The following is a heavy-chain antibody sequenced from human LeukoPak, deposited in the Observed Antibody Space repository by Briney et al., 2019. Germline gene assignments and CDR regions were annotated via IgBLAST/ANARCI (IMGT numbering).Heavy chain of an antibody. Sequence: GGSLRLSCAASEFTFSSFYMNWIRQAPGKGLEWVATIDKDGSEKYYVDSVKGRFTISRDNAKNPLYLQMNSLRAEDTALYYCARVSDISVAAYFDYWGQGTLVTVSS. D-gene: IGHD6-19*01. CDR3: ARVSDISVAAYFDY. V-gene: IGHV3-7*03. J-gene: IGHJ4*02. CDR2: IDKDGSEK. CDR1: EFTFSSFY.